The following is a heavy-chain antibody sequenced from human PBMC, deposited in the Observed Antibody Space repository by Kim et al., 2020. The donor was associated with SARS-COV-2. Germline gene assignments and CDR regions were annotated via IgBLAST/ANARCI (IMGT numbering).Heavy chain of an antibody. D-gene: IGHD2-2*01. CDR3: ARDSGRIVVVPRYYFDY. CDR1: GYTFTSYY. CDR2: INPSGGST. V-gene: IGHV1-46*01. Sequence: ASVKVSCKASGYTFTSYYMHWVRQAPGQGLEWMGIINPSGGSTSYAQKFQGRVTMTRDTSTSTVYMELSSLRSEDTAVYYCARDSGRIVVVPRYYFDYWGQGTLVTVSS. J-gene: IGHJ4*02.